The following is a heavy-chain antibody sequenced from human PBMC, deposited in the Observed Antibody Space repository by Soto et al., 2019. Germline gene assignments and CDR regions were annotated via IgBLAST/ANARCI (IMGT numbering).Heavy chain of an antibody. V-gene: IGHV3-74*01. CDR1: GFTFSGFW. CDR3: VRDGWAVAEN. J-gene: IGHJ4*02. Sequence: EVQLVESGGGSVQPGGSLRLSCASSGFTFSGFWMHWVRQGPGMGLVWVSGIKSDGTNTAYADSERGRFTISRDNAKDTLYLDMNSLRAEDTAVYYCVRDGWAVAENWGQGTLVTVSS. D-gene: IGHD6-19*01. CDR2: IKSDGTNT.